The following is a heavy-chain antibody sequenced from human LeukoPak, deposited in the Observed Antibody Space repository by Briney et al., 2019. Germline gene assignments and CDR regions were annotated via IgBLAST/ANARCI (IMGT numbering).Heavy chain of an antibody. CDR2: ISGDGGST. J-gene: IGHJ4*02. CDR1: GFTFDDYA. V-gene: IGHV3-43*02. Sequence: GGSLRLSCAASGFTFDDYAMHWVRQAPGKGLEWVSLISGDGGSTYYADSVKGRFTISRHNSKNTLYLQMDSLRDEDTAVYYCARGDFWSGYYTGLYWGQGTLVTVSS. CDR3: ARGDFWSGYYTGLY. D-gene: IGHD3-3*01.